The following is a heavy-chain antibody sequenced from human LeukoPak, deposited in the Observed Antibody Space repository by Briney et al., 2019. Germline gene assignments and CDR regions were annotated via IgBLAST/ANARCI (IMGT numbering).Heavy chain of an antibody. V-gene: IGHV4-4*07. J-gene: IGHJ3*02. CDR3: AREMEARSSNAIDI. CDR1: GDSISSYY. CDR2: IHISETT. D-gene: IGHD1-26*01. Sequence: SETLSLTCTVSGDSISSYYWSWIRQPAGKGLEWIGRIHISETTNNNPSLKSRVTMSLDTSKTQFSLRLSSVTAADTAVYYCAREMEARSSNAIDIWGQGTMGTVSS.